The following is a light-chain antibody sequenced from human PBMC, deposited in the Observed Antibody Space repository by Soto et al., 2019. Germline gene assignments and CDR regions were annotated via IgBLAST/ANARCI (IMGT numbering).Light chain of an antibody. Sequence: DIVMTQSPLSLPFTPGEPASISCRSSQSLLFSNGYNYLDWYLQKPGQSPQLLIYLGSDRASGVPDRFSGSGSGTDFTLKISRVEAEDVGAYYCMQSLQTPWTFGQGTTVDIK. CDR1: QSLLFSNGYNY. V-gene: IGKV2-28*01. CDR3: MQSLQTPWT. CDR2: LGS. J-gene: IGKJ1*01.